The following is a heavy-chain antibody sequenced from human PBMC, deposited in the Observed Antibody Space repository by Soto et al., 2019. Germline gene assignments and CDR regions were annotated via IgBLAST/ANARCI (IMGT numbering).Heavy chain of an antibody. CDR2: ISPFNGHT. Sequence: HVQLVQSGGEVKKPGASVKVSCKPSGYTFTNYVITWVRQAPGQGLDYMGWISPFNGHTKYAQKFQGRVTLTTETSTSTASMELRSLINDDTAVYYCARDAGSESYLAYWGQGTLVSVSS. V-gene: IGHV1-18*01. J-gene: IGHJ4*02. CDR3: ARDAGSESYLAY. D-gene: IGHD1-26*01. CDR1: GYTFTNYV.